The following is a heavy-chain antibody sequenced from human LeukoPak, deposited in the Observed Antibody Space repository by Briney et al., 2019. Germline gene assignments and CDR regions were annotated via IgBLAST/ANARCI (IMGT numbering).Heavy chain of an antibody. V-gene: IGHV4-39*01. J-gene: IGHJ4*02. Sequence: SETLSLTCTVSGGSISSSSYYWGWIRQPPGKGPEWIGSIYYSGSTYYNPSLKSRVTISVDTSKNQFSLKLSSVTAADTAVYYCARQNGDHGRPPYYFDYWGQGTLVTVSS. CDR1: GGSISSSSYY. CDR3: ARQNGDHGRPPYYFDY. CDR2: IYYSGST. D-gene: IGHD4-17*01.